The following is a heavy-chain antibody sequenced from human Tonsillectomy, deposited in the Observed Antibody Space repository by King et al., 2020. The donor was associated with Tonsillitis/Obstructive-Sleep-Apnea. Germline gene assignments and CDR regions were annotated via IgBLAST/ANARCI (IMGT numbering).Heavy chain of an antibody. V-gene: IGHV3-33*01. CDR2: IWYDGSNK. CDR1: GFTFSTYG. J-gene: IGHJ4*02. Sequence: VQLVESGGGVVQPGRSLRLSCAASGFTFSTYGMHWVRQAPGKGLEWVAIIWYDGSNKHYADSVKGRFTISRDNSKNMLYLQMNSLRAEDTAVYYCASEPTGDSRNFWGQGTLVTVSS. CDR3: ASEPTGDSRNF. D-gene: IGHD7-27*01.